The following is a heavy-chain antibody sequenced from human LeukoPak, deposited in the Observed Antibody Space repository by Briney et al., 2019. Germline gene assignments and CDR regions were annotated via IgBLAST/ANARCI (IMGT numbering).Heavy chain of an antibody. J-gene: IGHJ4*02. V-gene: IGHV3-7*01. CDR3: VRDNYGVDY. CDR1: GFTFSSYW. D-gene: IGHD3-16*01. Sequence: GGSLRLSCAASGFTFSSYWMSWVRQAPGKGLEWVANIKQDGSEKYYVDSVKGRFTTSRDNAKNILYLQMNSLRAEDTAVYYCVRDNYGVDYWGQGTLVTVSS. CDR2: IKQDGSEK.